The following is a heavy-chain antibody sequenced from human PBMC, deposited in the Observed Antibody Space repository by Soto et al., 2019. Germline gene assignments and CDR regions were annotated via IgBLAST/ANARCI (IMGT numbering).Heavy chain of an antibody. CDR3: ARDEGIAAAVSYYYMDV. CDR1: GFTFSSYG. V-gene: IGHV3-33*01. CDR2: IWYVGSNK. Sequence: GGSLRLSCAASGFTFSSYGMHWVRQAPGKGLEWVAVIWYVGSNKYYADSVKGRFTISRDNSKNTLYLQINSLRAEDTAVYYCARDEGIAAAVSYYYMDVWGKGTTVTVSS. D-gene: IGHD6-13*01. J-gene: IGHJ6*03.